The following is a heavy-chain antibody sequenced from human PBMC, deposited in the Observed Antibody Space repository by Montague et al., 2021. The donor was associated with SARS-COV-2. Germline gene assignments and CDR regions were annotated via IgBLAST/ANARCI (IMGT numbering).Heavy chain of an antibody. D-gene: IGHD5-18*01. V-gene: IGHV4-31*03. J-gene: IGHJ3*02. CDR3: AREGGRIQRWLRGDDAFNI. Sequence: TLSLTCPFSVRSLCRGTYSQIWIPHHPAPVLVRIRMLSSSGSTYYNPSLKSRITISVDTSKNQFSLKLSSVTAADTAVYYCAREGGRIQRWLRGDDAFNIWGQGTLVTVSS. CDR1: VRSLCRGTYS. CDR2: LSSSGST.